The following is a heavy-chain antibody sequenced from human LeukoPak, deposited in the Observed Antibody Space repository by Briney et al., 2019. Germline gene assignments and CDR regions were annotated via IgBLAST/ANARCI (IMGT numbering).Heavy chain of an antibody. V-gene: IGHV3-30-3*01. CDR1: GLTFSSHA. Sequence: GGSLRLSCAASGLTFSSHAMHWVRQAPGKGLELVAVISHDGSDKHYTDSVKGRFTISRDNSRNTLYLQMNSLRAEDTAVYYCAREPGPGYFDYWGQGTLVTVSS. J-gene: IGHJ4*02. CDR2: ISHDGSDK. D-gene: IGHD1-14*01. CDR3: AREPGPGYFDY.